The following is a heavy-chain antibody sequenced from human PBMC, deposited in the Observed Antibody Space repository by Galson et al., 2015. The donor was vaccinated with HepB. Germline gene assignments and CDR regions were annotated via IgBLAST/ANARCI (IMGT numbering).Heavy chain of an antibody. CDR2: IKSKTDGGTT. CDR3: TMGVVPAAMPDGYYYYGMDV. J-gene: IGHJ6*02. V-gene: IGHV3-15*01. CDR1: GFTFSNAW. Sequence: SLRLSCAASGFTFSNAWMSWVRQAPGKGLEWVGRIKSKTDGGTTDYAAPVKGRFTISRGDSKNTLYLQMNSLKTEDTAVYYCTMGVVPAAMPDGYYYYGMDVWGQGTTVTVSS. D-gene: IGHD2-2*01.